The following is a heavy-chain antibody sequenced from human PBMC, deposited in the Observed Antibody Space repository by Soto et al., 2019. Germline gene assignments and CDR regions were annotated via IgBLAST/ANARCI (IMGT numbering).Heavy chain of an antibody. D-gene: IGHD4-17*01. CDR1: GFTFSTYE. Sequence: GGSLRLSCAASGFTFSTYEMNWVRQAPGKGLEWVSYITESGTTIYYVDSVKGRFTISRDNAKSSLYLQMSNLRAEDTALYYCARLAFGLRWDFDCWGEGTLVTVSS. V-gene: IGHV3-48*03. CDR2: ITESGTTI. J-gene: IGHJ4*02. CDR3: ARLAFGLRWDFDC.